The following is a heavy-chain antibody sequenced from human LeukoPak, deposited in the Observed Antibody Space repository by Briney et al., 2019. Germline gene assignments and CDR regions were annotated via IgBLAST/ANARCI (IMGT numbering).Heavy chain of an antibody. CDR3: ARDSADSYFIWSYYFDY. CDR2: FSSSSSYI. V-gene: IGHV3-21*01. J-gene: IGHJ4*02. Sequence: GGSLRLSCAASGFTFSSYSMNWVRQAPGKGLEGVSSFSSSSSYIYYADSVKGRFTISRDNAKNSLYLQMNSLRAEDTAVYYCARDSADSYFIWSYYFDYWGQGTLVTVSS. D-gene: IGHD4-11*01. CDR1: GFTFSSYS.